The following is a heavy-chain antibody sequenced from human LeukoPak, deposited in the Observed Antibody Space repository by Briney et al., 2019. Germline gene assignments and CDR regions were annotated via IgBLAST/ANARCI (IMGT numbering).Heavy chain of an antibody. CDR3: ARTRFDYGGNSRWFDS. J-gene: IGHJ5*01. Sequence: PSQTLSLTCAVSGGSISSGGYSWSWIRQPPGKGLEWIGYIYHSGSTYYNPSLKSRVTISVDRSKNQFSLKLSSVTAADTAVYYCARTRFDYGGNSRWFDSWGQGTLVTVSS. CDR1: GGSISSGGYS. V-gene: IGHV4-30-2*01. D-gene: IGHD4-23*01. CDR2: IYHSGST.